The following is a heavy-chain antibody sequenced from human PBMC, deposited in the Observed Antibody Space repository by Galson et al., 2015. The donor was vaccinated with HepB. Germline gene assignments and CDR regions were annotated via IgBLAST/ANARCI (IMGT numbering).Heavy chain of an antibody. Sequence: SVKVSCKASGGTFSSYAISWVRQAPGQGLEWMGGITPIFGRANYAQKFQGRVTITADESTSTAYMELSSLRSEDTAVYYCVRELDSGYAFNWGQGTLVTVSS. CDR1: GGTFSSYA. CDR2: ITPIFGRA. CDR3: VRELDSGYAFN. V-gene: IGHV1-69*13. D-gene: IGHD3-22*01. J-gene: IGHJ4*02.